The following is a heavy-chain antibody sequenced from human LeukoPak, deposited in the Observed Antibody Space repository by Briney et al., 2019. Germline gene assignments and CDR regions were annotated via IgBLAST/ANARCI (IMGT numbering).Heavy chain of an antibody. Sequence: ASVKVSCKASGGTFSSYAISWVRQAPGQGLEWMGGIIPIFGTANYAQKFQGRVTITTDESTSTAYMELSSLRSEDTAVYYCARPDAARNWGWWRFDYWGQGTLVTVSS. CDR2: IIPIFGTA. J-gene: IGHJ4*02. D-gene: IGHD7-27*01. CDR1: GGTFSSYA. CDR3: ARPDAARNWGWWRFDY. V-gene: IGHV1-69*05.